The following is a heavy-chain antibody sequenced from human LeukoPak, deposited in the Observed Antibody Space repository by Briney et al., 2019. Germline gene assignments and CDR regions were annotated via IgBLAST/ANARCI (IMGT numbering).Heavy chain of an antibody. V-gene: IGHV3-74*01. CDR3: VVGGSPGY. Sequence: QTGGSLRLSCVASGLAFSAYKMHWVRQAPRKGLVWVSRISTDGYTTDYADFVQGRFTASRDNTKNTWSLEMNSLRAEDTAVYYCVVGGSPGYWGQGTLVTVSS. D-gene: IGHD2-15*01. CDR2: ISTDGYTT. J-gene: IGHJ4*02. CDR1: GLAFSAYK.